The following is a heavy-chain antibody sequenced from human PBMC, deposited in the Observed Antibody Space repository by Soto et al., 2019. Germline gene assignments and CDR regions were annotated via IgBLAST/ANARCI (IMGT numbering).Heavy chain of an antibody. CDR3: AKNQGVELVPLATVDWFDP. CDR2: ISGSGFKK. Sequence: RLSCAASGFTFSNYTMHWVRQAPGKGLEWISSISGSGFKKYYADSVKGRFTISRDNSKSTVYLELNNLSAEDTAVYHCAKNQGVELVPLATVDWFDPWGQGSVVTVS. D-gene: IGHD1-26*01. J-gene: IGHJ5*02. CDR1: GFTFSNYT. V-gene: IGHV3-23*01.